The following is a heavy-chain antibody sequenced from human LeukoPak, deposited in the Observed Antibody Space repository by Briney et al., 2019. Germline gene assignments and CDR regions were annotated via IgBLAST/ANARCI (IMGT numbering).Heavy chain of an antibody. J-gene: IGHJ4*02. CDR1: GFTFSSYA. V-gene: IGHV3-48*02. Sequence: GGSLRLSCAASGFTFSSYAMSWVRQAPGKGLEWIAYINHNAEMIFYPDFVKGRFTISRDNPKKSLYLQMNALRYEDTAIYYCARDHDWAFDLWGQGTLVTVSS. D-gene: IGHD3-9*01. CDR3: ARDHDWAFDL. CDR2: INHNAEMI.